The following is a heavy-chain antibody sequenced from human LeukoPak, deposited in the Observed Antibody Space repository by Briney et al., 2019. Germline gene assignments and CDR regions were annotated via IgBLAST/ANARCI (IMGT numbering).Heavy chain of an antibody. V-gene: IGHV1-8*01. Sequence: IXWVRQAAGQGLEWMGWMNPNSGNTGYAQKFQGRVTMTRKTSISTAYMELSSLRSEDTAVYYCARGYSSSWNYYYYGMDVWGQGTTVTVSS. J-gene: IGHJ6*02. CDR3: ARGYSSSWNYYYYGMDV. CDR2: MNPNSGNT. D-gene: IGHD6-13*01.